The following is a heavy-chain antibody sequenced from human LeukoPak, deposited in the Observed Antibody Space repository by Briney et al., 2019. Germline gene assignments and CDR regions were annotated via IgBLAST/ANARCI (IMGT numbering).Heavy chain of an antibody. D-gene: IGHD3-10*01. J-gene: IGHJ4*02. V-gene: IGHV1-8*01. CDR2: MSPNSGDT. CDR3: VRPPQNGGFAY. CDR1: GYTFTTHD. Sequence: ASVKVSCKASGYTFTTHDINWVRQATGQGLEWLGWMSPNSGDTGYAQKFQGRVTMTSDSSISTAYMELSSLRSEDTAIYYCVRPPQNGGFAYGGQGTWVTVSS.